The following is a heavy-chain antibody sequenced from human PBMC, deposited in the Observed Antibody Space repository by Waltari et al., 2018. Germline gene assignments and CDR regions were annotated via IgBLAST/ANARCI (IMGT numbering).Heavy chain of an antibody. CDR2: INLNKGDT. J-gene: IGHJ5*02. CDR3: ARGRDVHAYYDYNWFDP. D-gene: IGHD3-3*01. CDR1: GYLFNTYE. Sequence: VQLVQSGAEVMKPGASVKLSCTASGYLFNTYEINWVRQAPGQGLEVMGGINLNKGDTCLRKKCQGIVTLTRDTSISTAYMESTSLTSDDSDLYDCARGRDVHAYYDYNWFDPWGHGTLVTVSS. V-gene: IGHV1-8*02.